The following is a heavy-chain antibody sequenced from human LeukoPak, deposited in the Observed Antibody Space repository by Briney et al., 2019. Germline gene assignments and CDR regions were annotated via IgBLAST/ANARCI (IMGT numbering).Heavy chain of an antibody. CDR3: VRVVEHYYDHSASFDL. J-gene: IGHJ4*02. CDR1: GFTLTDYL. D-gene: IGHD3-22*01. Sequence: GGSLRLSCAASGFTLTDYLVHWVRQAPGKGLEWVAVMSFEGYLYCADSLKDRFTVSRDNSKSMVYLHMNSLRAEDTALYYCVRVVEHYYDHSASFDLGGQRTLVTV. CDR2: MSFEGYL. V-gene: IGHV3-30*04.